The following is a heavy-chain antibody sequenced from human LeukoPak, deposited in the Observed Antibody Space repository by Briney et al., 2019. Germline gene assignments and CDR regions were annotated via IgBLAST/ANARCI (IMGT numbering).Heavy chain of an antibody. CDR1: GFTFSGSA. Sequence: GGSLRLSCAASGFTFSGSAMHWVRQASGKGLEWVGRIRSKANSYATAYAASVKGRFSISRDDSKNTAYLQMNSLKTEDTAVYYCCTPAFDYWGQGTLVTVSS. CDR2: IRSKANSYAT. V-gene: IGHV3-73*01. J-gene: IGHJ4*02. CDR3: CTPAFDY. D-gene: IGHD2-8*01.